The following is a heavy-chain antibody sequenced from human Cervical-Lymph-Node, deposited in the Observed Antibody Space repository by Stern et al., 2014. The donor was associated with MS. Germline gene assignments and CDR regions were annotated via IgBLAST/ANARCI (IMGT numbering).Heavy chain of an antibody. CDR2: ISPKTGA. Sequence: QVQLGESGAEVERPGASGKVSCKASGYTFTVYFLHWVRQAPGQGLEWMGWISPKTGATYAQKFQDRVTMTRDTSINTGYMEVSSLRSDDTAVYYCARDRGSYSDYWGQGTLVAVSS. D-gene: IGHD1-26*01. CDR3: ARDRGSYSDY. CDR1: GYTFTVYF. V-gene: IGHV1-2*02. J-gene: IGHJ4*02.